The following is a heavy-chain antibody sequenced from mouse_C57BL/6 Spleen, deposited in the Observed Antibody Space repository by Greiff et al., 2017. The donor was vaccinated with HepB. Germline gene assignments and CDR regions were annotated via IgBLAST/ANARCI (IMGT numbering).Heavy chain of an antibody. CDR1: GFTFSSYA. D-gene: IGHD1-1*01. CDR3: ARESYGGIYFDY. V-gene: IGHV5-4*01. J-gene: IGHJ2*01. Sequence: EVKLMESGGGLVKPGGSLKLSCAASGFTFSSYAMSWVRQTPEKRLEWVATISDGGSYTYYPDNVKGRFTISRDNAKNNLYLQMSHLKSEDTAMYYCARESYGGIYFDYWGQGTTLTVSS. CDR2: ISDGGSYT.